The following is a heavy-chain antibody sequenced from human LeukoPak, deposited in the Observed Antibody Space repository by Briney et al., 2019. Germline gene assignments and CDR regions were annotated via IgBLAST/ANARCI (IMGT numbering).Heavy chain of an antibody. Sequence: SQTLSLTCTVSGGSISSGSYYWSWIRQPAGKGLEWIGYINYSGSTNYNPSLKSRVTISVDTSKNQFSLKLSSVTAADTAVYYCARLPGGYYFDYWGQGTLVTVSS. D-gene: IGHD3-16*01. V-gene: IGHV4-61*09. CDR2: INYSGST. J-gene: IGHJ4*02. CDR1: GGSISSGSYY. CDR3: ARLPGGYYFDY.